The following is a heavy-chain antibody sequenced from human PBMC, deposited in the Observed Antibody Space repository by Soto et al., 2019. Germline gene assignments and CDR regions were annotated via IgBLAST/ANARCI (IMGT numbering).Heavy chain of an antibody. CDR3: ASGRIIVAGGFDP. CDR1: GYTFTSYD. V-gene: IGHV1-8*01. D-gene: IGHD6-19*01. Sequence: QVQLVQSGAEVKKPGASVKVSCKASGYTFTSYDIIWVRQATGQGLEWMGWMNPSTGNTDSAEKFQGRLTMTRNTSISIVYMELSSLSFEDTAVYYCASGRIIVAGGFDPWGQGTLVTVSS. J-gene: IGHJ5*02. CDR2: MNPSTGNT.